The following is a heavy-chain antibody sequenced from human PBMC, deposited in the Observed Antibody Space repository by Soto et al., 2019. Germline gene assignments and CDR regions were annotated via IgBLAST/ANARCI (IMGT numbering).Heavy chain of an antibody. CDR1: GYTFTSYG. CDR2: ISGYNGNS. J-gene: IGHJ4*02. V-gene: IGHV1-18*01. Sequence: QVQLVQSGAEVKKPGASVKVSCKASGYTFTSYGISWVRQAPGQGLEWMGRISGYNGNSNYAQNLQGRVTMTTDTSTSTAYMELRSLRSDDTAVYYCAREDIQDIVVVVVAPEGLGYWGQGTVVTVSS. CDR3: AREDIQDIVVVVVAPEGLGY. D-gene: IGHD2-15*01.